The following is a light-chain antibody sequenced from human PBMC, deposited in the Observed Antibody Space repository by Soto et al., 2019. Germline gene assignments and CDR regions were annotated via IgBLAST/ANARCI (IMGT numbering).Light chain of an antibody. CDR2: EVT. CDR1: SSNIGSYNL. Sequence: QSALTQPASVSGSLGQSITISCIGTSSNIGSYNLVSWYQQHPGKAPKLMIYEVTNRPSGVSNRFSGSKSGNTASLTISGLQAEDEADYYCSSYTSSSTWVFGGGTKLTVL. CDR3: SSYTSSSTWV. J-gene: IGLJ3*02. V-gene: IGLV2-14*02.